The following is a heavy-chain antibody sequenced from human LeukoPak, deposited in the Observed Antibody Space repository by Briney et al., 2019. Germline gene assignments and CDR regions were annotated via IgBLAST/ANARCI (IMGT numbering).Heavy chain of an antibody. CDR1: GFTFSSYA. V-gene: IGHV3-30-3*01. J-gene: IGHJ4*02. CDR2: ISYDGSNK. D-gene: IGHD2-2*01. CDR3: ARGLFVVVPAAIVSDFDY. Sequence: PGGSLRLSCAASGFTFSSYAMHWVRQAPGKGLEWVAVISYDGSNKYYADSVKGRFTISRDNSKNTLYLQMNSLRAEDTAVYYCARGLFVVVPAAIVSDFDYWGQGALVTVSS.